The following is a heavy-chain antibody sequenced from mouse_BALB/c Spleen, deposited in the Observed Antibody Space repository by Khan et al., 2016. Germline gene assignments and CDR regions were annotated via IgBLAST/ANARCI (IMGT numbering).Heavy chain of an antibody. J-gene: IGHJ3*01. V-gene: IGHV4-1*02. CDR3: AILQSYGRCAY. CDR2: INPDSSTT. CDR1: GFDFNDYC. D-gene: IGHD1-2*01. Sequence: VQLQESGGGLVRSGGSLKLSCAASGFDFNDYCMSWVRQAPGKGLEWIGWINPDSSTTDYAPTLKDKFIISRDTATNTLYLQMSKVRSEDTAHHYCAILQSYGRCAYWGQGTLVTVSA.